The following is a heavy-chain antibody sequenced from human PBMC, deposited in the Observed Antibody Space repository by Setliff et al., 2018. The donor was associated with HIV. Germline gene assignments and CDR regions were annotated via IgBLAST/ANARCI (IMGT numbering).Heavy chain of an antibody. CDR2: IYPGDSDT. Sequence: GESLKISCKGSGYSFSSSWIGWVRQMPGKGLEWMGVIYPGDSDTKYSPSFQGQVTISADKSISTAYLQWNSLKASDTGMYYCARHGQYGSGSYYNSPFDFWGQGTLVTVSS. V-gene: IGHV5-51*01. CDR3: ARHGQYGSGSYYNSPFDF. J-gene: IGHJ4*02. CDR1: GYSFSSSW. D-gene: IGHD3-10*01.